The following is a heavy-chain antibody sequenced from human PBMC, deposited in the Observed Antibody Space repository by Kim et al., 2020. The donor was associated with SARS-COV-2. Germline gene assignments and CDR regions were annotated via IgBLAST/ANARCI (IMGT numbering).Heavy chain of an antibody. CDR3: TRETTGN. CDR2: YDGNNK. V-gene: IGHV3-30*15. D-gene: IGHD1-1*01. Sequence: YDGNNKYYADSVQGRFTISRDKSKNTLYLQLSSLRAEDTAVYYCTRETTGNWGQGTLVTVSS. J-gene: IGHJ4*02.